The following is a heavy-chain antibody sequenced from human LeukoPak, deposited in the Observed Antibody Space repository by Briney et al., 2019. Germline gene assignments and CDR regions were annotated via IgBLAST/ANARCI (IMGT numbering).Heavy chain of an antibody. J-gene: IGHJ4*02. CDR3: AKDYGSGSYYNVPY. CDR2: ISGSGGST. V-gene: IGHV3-23*01. D-gene: IGHD3-10*01. CDR1: GFTFSSYA. Sequence: GGSLRLSCAASGFTFSSYAMSWVRQAPGKGLEWVSAISGSGGSTYYADSVKGRFTISRDNSKNTLYLKMNSLRAEDTAVYYCAKDYGSGSYYNVPYWGQGTLVTVSS.